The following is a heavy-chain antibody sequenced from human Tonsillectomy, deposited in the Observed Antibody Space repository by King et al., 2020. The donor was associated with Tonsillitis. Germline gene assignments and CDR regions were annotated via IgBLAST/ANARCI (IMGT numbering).Heavy chain of an antibody. V-gene: IGHV3-7*01. CDR1: GFTFSSYW. CDR3: ARDGLATRAFDI. Sequence: QLVQSGGGLVQPGGSLRLSCAGSGFTFSSYWMSWVRQAPGKGLEWVANIKQDGSEKYYVDSVKGRFTISRDNAKHSLYLQMNSLRAEDTAVYYCARDGLATRAFDIWGQGTMVTVSS. D-gene: IGHD1-26*01. CDR2: IKQDGSEK. J-gene: IGHJ3*02.